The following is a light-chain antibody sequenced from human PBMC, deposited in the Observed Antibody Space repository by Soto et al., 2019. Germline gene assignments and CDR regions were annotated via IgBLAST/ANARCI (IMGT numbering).Light chain of an antibody. CDR3: QQHSHWPPWT. V-gene: IGKV3-15*01. J-gene: IGKJ1*01. Sequence: EILMTQSPSTLSVSPGERATLSCRASQSVSSSLAWYQQKPGRSPRLLIYGASTRATGIPARFSGSGSGTDFTLTISNLEPEDFAVYYCQQHSHWPPWTFGQGTKVDIK. CDR1: QSVSSS. CDR2: GAS.